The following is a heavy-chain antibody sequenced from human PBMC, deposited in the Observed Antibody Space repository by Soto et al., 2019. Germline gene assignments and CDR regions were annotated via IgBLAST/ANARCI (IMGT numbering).Heavy chain of an antibody. J-gene: IGHJ5*02. V-gene: IGHV1-69*01. D-gene: IGHD5-18*01. CDR3: ARDVGIQLTNWFDP. Sequence: QVQLVQSGAELKTPGSSVKVSCKASGCTFSSYAISWVRQAPGQGLEWMGGIIPIFGTANYAQKFEGRVTITTDEPTSTAYMELSSLRSEDTAVYYCARDVGIQLTNWFDPWGQGTLVTVSS. CDR1: GCTFSSYA. CDR2: IIPIFGTA.